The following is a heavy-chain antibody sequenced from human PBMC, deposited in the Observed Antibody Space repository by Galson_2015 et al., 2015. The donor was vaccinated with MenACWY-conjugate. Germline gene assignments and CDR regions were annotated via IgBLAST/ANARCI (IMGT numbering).Heavy chain of an antibody. J-gene: IGHJ3*02. D-gene: IGHD6-19*01. V-gene: IGHV1-3*01. CDR3: ARQVGHSSGWYLHAFDI. CDR1: GYTFTSYA. Sequence: SVKVSCKASGYTFTSYAMHWVRQAPGQRLEWMGWINAGNGNTKYSQKFQGRVTITRDTSASTAYMELSSLRSEDTAVYYCARQVGHSSGWYLHAFDIWGQGTMVTVSS. CDR2: INAGNGNT.